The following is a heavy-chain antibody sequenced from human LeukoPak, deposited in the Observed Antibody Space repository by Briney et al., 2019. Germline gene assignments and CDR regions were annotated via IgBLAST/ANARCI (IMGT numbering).Heavy chain of an antibody. CDR1: GYTFTGYY. J-gene: IGHJ6*02. Sequence: GASVKVSCKASGYTFTGYYMRWVRQAPGQGLEWMGWINPNSGGTNYAQKFQGRVTMTRDTSISTAYMELSRLRSDDTAVYYCAKDGLERRAFYYYGMDGWGQATTVTGSS. CDR2: INPNSGGT. CDR3: AKDGLERRAFYYYGMDG. D-gene: IGHD1-1*01. V-gene: IGHV1-2*02.